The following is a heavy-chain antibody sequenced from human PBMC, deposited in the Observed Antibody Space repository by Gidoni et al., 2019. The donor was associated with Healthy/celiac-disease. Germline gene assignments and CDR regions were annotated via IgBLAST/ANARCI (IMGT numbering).Heavy chain of an antibody. Sequence: EVQLVESGGGLVKPGGSLRLSCAASGFTFSSYSMNWVLQAPGKGLVWVSSISSSSNYIYYADSVKGRFTISRENAKNSLYLQMNSLRAEDTAVYYCARDVYCSGGSCYSDAFDIWGQGTMVTVSS. V-gene: IGHV3-21*01. D-gene: IGHD2-15*01. CDR2: ISSSSNYI. CDR3: ARDVYCSGGSCYSDAFDI. J-gene: IGHJ3*02. CDR1: GFTFSSYS.